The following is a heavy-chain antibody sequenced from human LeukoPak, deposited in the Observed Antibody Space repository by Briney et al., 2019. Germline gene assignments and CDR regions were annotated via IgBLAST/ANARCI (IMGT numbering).Heavy chain of an antibody. V-gene: IGHV3-23*01. D-gene: IGHD2-2*01. CDR1: GFTFSSYA. CDR3: AKFGGYCSSTSCYVRNYYYYGMDV. Sequence: PGAYLRLSCAASGFTFSSYAMSWLRPAPGKGLEWVSAISGSGGSTYYADSVKGPFTIPRDNSKNTLYLQMNSLRAEDTAVYYCAKFGGYCSSTSCYVRNYYYYGMDVWGQGTTVTVSS. CDR2: ISGSGGST. J-gene: IGHJ6*02.